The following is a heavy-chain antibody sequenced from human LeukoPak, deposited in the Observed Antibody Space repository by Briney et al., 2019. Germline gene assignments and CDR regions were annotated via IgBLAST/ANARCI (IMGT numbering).Heavy chain of an antibody. CDR1: GGSISSHY. CDR2: IYYSGST. D-gene: IGHD6-13*01. Sequence: SETLSLTCTGSGGSISSHYWSWIRQPPGKGLDWIGYIYYSGSTNYNPSLKSRVTISVDTPKNQFSLKLSSVTAADPAVYYCARVRSSGYIETFDYWGQGTLVTVSS. J-gene: IGHJ4*02. CDR3: ARVRSSGYIETFDY. V-gene: IGHV4-59*11.